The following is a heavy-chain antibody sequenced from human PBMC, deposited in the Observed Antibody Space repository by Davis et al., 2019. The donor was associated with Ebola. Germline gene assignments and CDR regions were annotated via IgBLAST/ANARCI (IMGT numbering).Heavy chain of an antibody. Sequence: PGGSLRLSCAASGFTFSDYAMSWVRQAPGKGLEWVSGISGSGTNTNSADSVKGRFTIYRDNSKNTLYLQMNSLRAEDTALYYCAKSSGWTNWFDPWGRGALVTVSS. CDR1: GFTFSDYA. V-gene: IGHV3-23*01. D-gene: IGHD6-19*01. J-gene: IGHJ5*02. CDR3: AKSSGWTNWFDP. CDR2: ISGSGTNT.